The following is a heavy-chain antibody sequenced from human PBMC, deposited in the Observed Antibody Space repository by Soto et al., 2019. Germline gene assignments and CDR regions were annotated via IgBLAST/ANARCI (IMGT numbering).Heavy chain of an antibody. Sequence: QLVQSGAEVKKPGASVKVSCKASGYTFTNYDITWVRQAPGQGLEWMGWISVYNGNTKYAQNLQGRVTMTTEMSSPTAYMELRSLTSDDTGMYYCAREGSADYWGQGTLVTVSS. V-gene: IGHV1-18*01. J-gene: IGHJ4*02. D-gene: IGHD3-10*01. CDR1: GYTFTNYD. CDR2: ISVYNGNT. CDR3: AREGSADY.